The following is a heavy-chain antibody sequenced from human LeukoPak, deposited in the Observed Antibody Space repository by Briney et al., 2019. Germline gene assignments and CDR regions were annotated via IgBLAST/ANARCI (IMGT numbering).Heavy chain of an antibody. CDR2: IYYSGST. CDR1: GDSISSSSYY. V-gene: IGHV4-31*03. J-gene: IGHJ5*02. D-gene: IGHD3-16*01. Sequence: PSETLSLTCTASGDSISSSSYYWSWIRQHPGKGLEWIGYIYYSGSTYYNPSLKSRVTISVDTSKNQFSLKLSSVTAADTAVYYCARAPPVYDPWGQGTLVTVSS. CDR3: ARAPPVYDP.